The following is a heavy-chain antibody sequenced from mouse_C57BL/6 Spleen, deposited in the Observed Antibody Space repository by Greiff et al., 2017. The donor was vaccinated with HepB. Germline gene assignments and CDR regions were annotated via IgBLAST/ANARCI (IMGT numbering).Heavy chain of an antibody. CDR3: ARYGLYYYGSSYDYYAMDY. J-gene: IGHJ4*01. V-gene: IGHV1-82*01. Sequence: VKLQESGPELVKPGASVKISCKASGYAFSSSWMNWVKQRPGKGLEWIGRIYPGDGDTNYNGKFKGKATLSADKSSSTAYMQLSSLTSEDSAVYFCARYGLYYYGSSYDYYAMDYWGQGTSVTVSS. CDR2: IYPGDGDT. CDR1: GYAFSSSW. D-gene: IGHD1-1*01.